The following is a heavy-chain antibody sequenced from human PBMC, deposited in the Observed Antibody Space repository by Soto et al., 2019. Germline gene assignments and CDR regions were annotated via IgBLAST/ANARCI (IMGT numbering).Heavy chain of an antibody. V-gene: IGHV3-23*01. CDR3: ARATATGGGAFDI. J-gene: IGHJ3*02. Sequence: GGSLRLSCAASGFICSSYDMSWVRQAPGKGLEWVSTILVGGSTHYEDSVKGRFTISGDRSKNTLYLQMNSLTAGDTAMYYCARATATGGGAFDICGQGTMVTVSS. CDR1: GFICSSYD. D-gene: IGHD2-8*02. CDR2: ILVGGST.